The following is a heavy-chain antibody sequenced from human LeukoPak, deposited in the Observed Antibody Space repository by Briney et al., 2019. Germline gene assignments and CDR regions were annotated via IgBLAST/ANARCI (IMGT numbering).Heavy chain of an antibody. Sequence: SETLSLTCTVSGYSMSSGYYWSWIRQSPGRGLEWIGYIYYSGTTNYNPSLKSRVTTSVDTSKNQFSLKLSSVTAADTAVYYCARGGSLRLGELSSFDYWGQGTLVTVSS. CDR2: IYYSGTT. J-gene: IGHJ4*02. CDR3: ARGGSLRLGELSSFDY. CDR1: GYSMSSGYY. D-gene: IGHD3-16*02. V-gene: IGHV4-59*12.